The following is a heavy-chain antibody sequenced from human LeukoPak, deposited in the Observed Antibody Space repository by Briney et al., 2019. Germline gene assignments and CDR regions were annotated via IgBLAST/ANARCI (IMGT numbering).Heavy chain of an antibody. CDR2: VFNGGST. Sequence: SETLSLTCTVSGGSINSHYWSWIRQPPGKGLEWIGYVFNGGSTNYNPSFKSRVTMSVDTSRDQFSLRLTSVTAADTAIYYCATRPAGSTWYGVFDYWSQGTLVTVSS. V-gene: IGHV4-59*11. J-gene: IGHJ4*02. CDR3: ATRPAGSTWYGVFDY. D-gene: IGHD6-13*01. CDR1: GGSINSHY.